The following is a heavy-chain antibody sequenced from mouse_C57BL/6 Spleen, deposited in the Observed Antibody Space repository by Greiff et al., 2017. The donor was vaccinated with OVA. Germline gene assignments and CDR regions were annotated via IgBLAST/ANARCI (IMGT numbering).Heavy chain of an antibody. CDR1: GFTFSSYA. CDR2: ISSGGDYI. Sequence: EVNVVESGEGLVKPGGSLKLSCAASGFTFSSYAMSWVRQTPEKRLEWVAYISSGGDYIYYADTVKGRFTISRDNARNTLYLQMSSLKSEDTAMYYCTRARGGLRPFDYWGQGTTLTVSS. V-gene: IGHV5-9-1*02. CDR3: TRARGGLRPFDY. J-gene: IGHJ2*01. D-gene: IGHD2-4*01.